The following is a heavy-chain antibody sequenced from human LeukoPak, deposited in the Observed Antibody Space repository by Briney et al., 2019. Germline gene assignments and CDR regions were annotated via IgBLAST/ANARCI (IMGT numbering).Heavy chain of an antibody. J-gene: IGHJ4*02. CDR2: ISSSRSYI. D-gene: IGHD4-17*01. CDR3: ARVPDYGDLHEPFDY. Sequence: GGSLRLSCAASGFAFSSYSMNWVRQAPGKGLEWVSSISSSRSYIYYADSVKGRFTISRDNAKNSLYLQMNSLRAEDTAVYYCARVPDYGDLHEPFDYWGQGTLVTVSS. V-gene: IGHV3-21*01. CDR1: GFAFSSYS.